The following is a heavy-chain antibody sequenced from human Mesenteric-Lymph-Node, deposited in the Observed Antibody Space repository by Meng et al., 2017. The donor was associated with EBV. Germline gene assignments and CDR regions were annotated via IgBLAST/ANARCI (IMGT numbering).Heavy chain of an antibody. CDR2: IYYSGST. J-gene: IGHJ4*02. CDR1: GGFSSSRRYY. CDR3: ARASYYYYDSSGYFDY. V-gene: IGHV4-39*07. D-gene: IGHD3-22*01. Sequence: RQQGPGLASPSETLSPTCTVFGGFSSSRRYYWSWIRQPPGKGLEWIGSIYYSGSTYYNPSLKSRVTISVDTSKNQFSLKLSSVTAADTAVYYCARASYYYYDSSGYFDYWGQGTLVTVSS.